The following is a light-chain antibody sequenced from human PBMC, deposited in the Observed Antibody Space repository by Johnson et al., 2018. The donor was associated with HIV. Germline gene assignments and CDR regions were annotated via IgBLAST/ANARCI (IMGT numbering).Light chain of an antibody. CDR2: DNN. V-gene: IGLV1-51*01. CDR1: SSNIGNNY. CDR3: GTWDSRLRAYV. J-gene: IGLJ1*01. Sequence: QSVLTQPPSVSAAPGQKVTISCSGSSSNIGNNYVSWYQQLPGTAPKLLIYDNNKQPSGIPDRFSGSKSGTSATLGITGLQTGDAADYYCGTWDSRLRAYVFGTGTKVTVL.